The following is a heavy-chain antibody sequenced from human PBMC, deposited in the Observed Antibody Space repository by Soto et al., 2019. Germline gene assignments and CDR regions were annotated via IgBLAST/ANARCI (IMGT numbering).Heavy chain of an antibody. CDR3: AKDLGYYDSSGYFDY. J-gene: IGHJ4*02. Sequence: EVQLLESGGGLVQPGGSLRLSCAASGFTFSSYAMSWVRQAPGKGREWVSAISGSGGSTYYADSVKGRFTISRDNSKNTLYLQMNSLRAEDTAVYYCAKDLGYYDSSGYFDYWGQGTLVTVSS. V-gene: IGHV3-23*01. CDR2: ISGSGGST. CDR1: GFTFSSYA. D-gene: IGHD3-22*01.